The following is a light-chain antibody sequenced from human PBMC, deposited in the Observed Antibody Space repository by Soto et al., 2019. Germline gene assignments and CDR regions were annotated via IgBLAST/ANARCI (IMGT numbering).Light chain of an antibody. Sequence: EIVLTQSPATLSLSPGERATLSCRASQSIGSYLAWYQQKPGQAPRLLIYGASNRATGIPARFSGSGSGTDFTLTISCLEPEDFAVYYCQQRSTSWTFGQGTKVEIK. CDR3: QQRSTSWT. CDR2: GAS. V-gene: IGKV3-11*01. CDR1: QSIGSY. J-gene: IGKJ1*01.